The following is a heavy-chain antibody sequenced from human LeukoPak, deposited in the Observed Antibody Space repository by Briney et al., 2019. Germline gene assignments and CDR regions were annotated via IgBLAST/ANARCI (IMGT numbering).Heavy chain of an antibody. CDR2: IIPIFGTA. D-gene: IGHD3-22*01. J-gene: IGHJ3*02. V-gene: IGHV1-69*06. CDR3: AIASMIVVVITTEHDAFDI. Sequence: RASVKVSCKASGGTFSSYAISWVRQAPGQGLEWMGGIIPIFGTANYAQKFQGRVTITADKPTSTAYMELSSLRSEDTAVYYCAIASMIVVVITTEHDAFDIWGQGTMVTVSS. CDR1: GGTFSSYA.